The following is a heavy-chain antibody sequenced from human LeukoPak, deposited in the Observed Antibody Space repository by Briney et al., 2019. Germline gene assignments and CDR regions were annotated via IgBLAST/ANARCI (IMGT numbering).Heavy chain of an antibody. Sequence: SETLSLTCTVSGGSISSYYWSWIRQPPGKGLEWIGYIYYSGSTNYNPSLKSRVTISVDTSKNQFSLKLSSVTAADTAVYYCARVMYCGGDCYSGIFDYWGLGTLVTVSS. CDR3: ARVMYCGGDCYSGIFDY. V-gene: IGHV4-59*01. CDR1: GGSISSYY. CDR2: IYYSGST. J-gene: IGHJ4*02. D-gene: IGHD2-21*01.